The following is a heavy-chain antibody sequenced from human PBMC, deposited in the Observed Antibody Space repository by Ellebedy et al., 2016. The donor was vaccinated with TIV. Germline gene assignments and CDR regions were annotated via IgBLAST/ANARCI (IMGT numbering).Heavy chain of an antibody. D-gene: IGHD3/OR15-3a*01. Sequence: GESLKISCAASGFIFSSHWIHWVRQPPGKGLEWVANIKPDGTLKDYVDSVRGRFTISRDNTKNLLYLQMNSLRVEDTAVYYCARGRTSYGPWGQGTLVIVSS. CDR3: ARGRTSYGP. CDR2: IKPDGTLK. CDR1: GFIFSSHW. J-gene: IGHJ5*02. V-gene: IGHV3-7*01.